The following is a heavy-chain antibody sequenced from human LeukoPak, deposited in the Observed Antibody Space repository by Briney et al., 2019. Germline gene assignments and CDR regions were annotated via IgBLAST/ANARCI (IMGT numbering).Heavy chain of an antibody. Sequence: ASVKVSCKASGYTFTGYYMHWVRQAPGQGLEWMGWINPNSGGTNYAQKFQGKVTMTRDTSISTAYMELSRLRSDDTAVYYSARVAYYYGSGTYYGNNWFDPWGQGTLVTVFS. D-gene: IGHD3-10*01. CDR2: INPNSGGT. CDR3: ARVAYYYGSGTYYGNNWFDP. V-gene: IGHV1-2*02. J-gene: IGHJ5*02. CDR1: GYTFTGYY.